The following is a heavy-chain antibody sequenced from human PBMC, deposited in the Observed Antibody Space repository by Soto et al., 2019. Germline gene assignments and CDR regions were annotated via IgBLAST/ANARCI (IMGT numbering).Heavy chain of an antibody. CDR1: GFTFSSYG. CDR2: IWYDGSNK. D-gene: IGHD3-3*01. V-gene: IGHV3-33*01. J-gene: IGHJ3*02. Sequence: QVQLVESGGGVVQPGRSLRLSCAASGFTFSSYGMHWVRQAPGKGLEWVAVIWYDGSNKYYADSVKGRFTISRDNSKNTLYLQMNSLRAEDTAVYYCARGPNYDFWSGYFLGLADAFDIWGQGTMVTVSS. CDR3: ARGPNYDFWSGYFLGLADAFDI.